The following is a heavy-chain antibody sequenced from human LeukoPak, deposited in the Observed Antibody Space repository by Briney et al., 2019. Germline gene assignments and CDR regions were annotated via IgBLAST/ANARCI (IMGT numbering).Heavy chain of an antibody. J-gene: IGHJ4*02. CDR1: GGTFSNYA. D-gene: IGHD6-13*01. CDR2: IIPIFGTA. Sequence: ASVKVSCKASGGTFSNYAISWVRQAPGQGLEWMGGIIPIFGTANYAQKFQGRVTITADKSTSTAYMELSSLRSEDTAVYYCAREGYSSSWYSLDYWGQGTLVTVSS. CDR3: AREGYSSSWYSLDY. V-gene: IGHV1-69*06.